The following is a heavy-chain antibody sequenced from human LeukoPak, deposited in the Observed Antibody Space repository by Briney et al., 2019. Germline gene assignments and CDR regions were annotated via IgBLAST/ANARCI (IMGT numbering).Heavy chain of an antibody. J-gene: IGHJ4*02. Sequence: SGRSLTLSCAASRFAFNDFAMYWVRQAPGRGLDWVALIRRDGSHKYYAHSIKGRFTISRDNSKNTLYLQMSSLRAEDTAVYYCAKSSIMFAAGRLGSIDFWGQGTLVTVSS. CDR3: AKSSIMFAAGRLGSIDF. V-gene: IGHV3-33*06. CDR2: IRRDGSHK. D-gene: IGHD6-25*01. CDR1: RFAFNDFA.